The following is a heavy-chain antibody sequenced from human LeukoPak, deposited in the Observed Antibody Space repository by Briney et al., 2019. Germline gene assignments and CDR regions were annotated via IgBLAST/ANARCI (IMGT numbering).Heavy chain of an antibody. J-gene: IGHJ4*02. CDR2: ISSSGSTI. Sequence: GGSLRLSCAASGFTFSDYYMSWIRQAPGKGLEWVSYISSSGSTIYYADSVKGRFTISRDNAENSLYLQMNSLRAEDTAVYYCARAGDYVWGSYWIGRVDYWGQGTLVTVSS. CDR3: ARAGDYVWGSYWIGRVDY. D-gene: IGHD3-16*01. V-gene: IGHV3-11*04. CDR1: GFTFSDYY.